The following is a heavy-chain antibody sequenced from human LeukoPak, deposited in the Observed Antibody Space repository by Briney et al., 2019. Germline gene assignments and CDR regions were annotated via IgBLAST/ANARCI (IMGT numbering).Heavy chain of an antibody. CDR1: GYTFTSYD. J-gene: IGHJ4*02. CDR3: ASEYPGLGY. V-gene: IGHV1-8*01. Sequence: ASVKVSCKASGYTFTSYDINWVRHATGQGVEWIGWMNHNSGNTGNAQKFQGRVTMTRHTTMSRAYMELSSLRSEDTAVYYCASEYPGLGYWGQGTLVTVSS. CDR2: MNHNSGNT. D-gene: IGHD2/OR15-2a*01.